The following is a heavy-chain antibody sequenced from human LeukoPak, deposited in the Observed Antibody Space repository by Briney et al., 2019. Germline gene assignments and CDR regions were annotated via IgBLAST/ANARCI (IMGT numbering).Heavy chain of an antibody. Sequence: SETLSLTCTVSGGSISSGGYYWSWIRQHPGKGLEWIGYIYYSGSTYYNPSLKSRVTISVDTSKNQFSLKLSSVTAADTAVYYCARGILERRGIGLQALADYYYYGMDVWGQGTTVTASS. CDR2: IYYSGST. D-gene: IGHD1-1*01. CDR1: GGSISSGGYY. CDR3: ARGILERRGIGLQALADYYYYGMDV. V-gene: IGHV4-31*03. J-gene: IGHJ6*02.